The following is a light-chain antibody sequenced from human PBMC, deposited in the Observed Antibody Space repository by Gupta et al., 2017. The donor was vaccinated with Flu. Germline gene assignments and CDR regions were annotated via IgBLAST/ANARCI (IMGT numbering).Light chain of an antibody. CDR3: GADAGSTYAGSNIQYV. J-gene: IGLJ2*01. Sequence: QSALTQPPSSSGSPGQSVTISCTGTSSDVGAHNYVSWYQQHPGKAPKLMIYEVSKLPSGVPDRFSGSKSGNTASLTVSGPQAEDEADYYCGADAGSTYAGSNIQYVFGGGTKLTVL. CDR1: SSDVGAHNY. V-gene: IGLV2-8*01. CDR2: EVS.